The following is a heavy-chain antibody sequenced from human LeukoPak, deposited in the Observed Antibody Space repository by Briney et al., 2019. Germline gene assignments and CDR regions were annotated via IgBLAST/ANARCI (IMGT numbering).Heavy chain of an antibody. CDR3: AASSGWYWFDP. CDR2: INPSGGST. CDR1: GYTFTSYY. J-gene: IGHJ5*02. Sequence: ASVKVSCKASGYTFTSYYMHWVRQAPGQGLEWMGIINPSGGSTSYTQKFQGRVTMTRDTSTSTVYMELSSLRSEDTAVYYCAASSGWYWFDPWGQGTLVTVSS. D-gene: IGHD6-19*01. V-gene: IGHV1-46*03.